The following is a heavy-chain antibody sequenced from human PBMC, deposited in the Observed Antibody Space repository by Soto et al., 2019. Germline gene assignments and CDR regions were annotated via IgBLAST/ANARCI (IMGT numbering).Heavy chain of an antibody. J-gene: IGHJ6*02. CDR1: GFSLTSGVVG. CDR3: PDRRPGPPGYDV. V-gene: IGHV2-5*01. Sequence: QLTLKESGPTLVKPTQTLTLTCTFSGFSLTSGVVGVGWIRQPPGEALEWLALIYWIDEQYYNPSLRNRITITRDASKNLVVLAMSNMDPVYTATYYWPDRRPGPPGYDVCGQGPTVTVSS. D-gene: IGHD6-13*01. CDR2: IYWIDEQ.